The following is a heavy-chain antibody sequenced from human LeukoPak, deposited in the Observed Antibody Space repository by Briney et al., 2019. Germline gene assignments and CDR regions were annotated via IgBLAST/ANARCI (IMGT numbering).Heavy chain of an antibody. CDR3: ARHYGP. V-gene: IGHV4-34*01. CDR1: GGSFSGYY. D-gene: IGHD3-16*01. J-gene: IGHJ4*02. CDR2: INHSGST. Sequence: SETLSLTCAVYGGSFSGYYWSWIRQPPGKGLECIGEINHSGSTNYNPSLKSRVTISVDTSKNQFSLKLNSVTATDTAVYYCARHYGPWGQGTLVTVSS.